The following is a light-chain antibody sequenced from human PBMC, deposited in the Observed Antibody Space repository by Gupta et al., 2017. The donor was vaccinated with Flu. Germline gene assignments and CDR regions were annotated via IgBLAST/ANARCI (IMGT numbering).Light chain of an antibody. CDR2: NDN. V-gene: IGLV1-44*01. CDR1: NTKIGSDA. J-gene: IGLJ2*01. CDR3: AAGNNSHDCVV. Sequence: RVSITCTGANTKIGSDAVSCHQQPAGPPPNLLMYNDNRRPSGPPDRFSATKSGTSASLAISRLEAEDAADYYYAAGNNSHDCVVFGGGTKLTVL.